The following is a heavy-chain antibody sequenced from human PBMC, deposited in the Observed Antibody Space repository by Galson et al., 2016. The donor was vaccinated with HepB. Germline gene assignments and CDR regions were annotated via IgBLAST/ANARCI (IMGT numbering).Heavy chain of an antibody. V-gene: IGHV5-51*01. J-gene: IGHJ3*02. CDR2: IYPGDSDT. CDR3: ARQGISYDFDI. Sequence: QSGAEVKKPGESLKISCKGSGYSFTSYWIGWVRQMPGKGLEWMGIIYPGDSDTRYSPSFQGQVTISAGKSIRPAYLQWSSLTASDNAMYYGARQGISYDFDIWGQGTMGTVSS. CDR1: GYSFTSYW.